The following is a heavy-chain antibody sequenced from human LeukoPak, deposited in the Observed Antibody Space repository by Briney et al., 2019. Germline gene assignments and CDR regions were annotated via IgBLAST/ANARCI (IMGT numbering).Heavy chain of an antibody. CDR1: GFTFSSYA. J-gene: IGHJ6*02. V-gene: IGHV3-30-3*01. D-gene: IGHD2-2*01. CDR3: ARDHCSSTSCYGYHYYYGMDV. Sequence: GGALRLSCAASGFTFSSYAMHWVRQAPGKGLEWGAVISYDGSNKYYADSVKGRFTISRDNSKNTLYLQMNSLRDEDTAVYYCARDHCSSTSCYGYHYYYGMDVWGQGTTVTVSS. CDR2: ISYDGSNK.